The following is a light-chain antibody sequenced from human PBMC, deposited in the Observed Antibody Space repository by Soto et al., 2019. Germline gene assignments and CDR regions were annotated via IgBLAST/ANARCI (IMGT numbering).Light chain of an antibody. V-gene: IGKV1-12*01. CDR3: QQAHNFPWT. J-gene: IGKJ1*01. CDR1: QGISSW. Sequence: DIQMTQSPSSVSASVGDRVTITCRASQGISSWLAWYQQKPGKAPSLLIYTASNLRSGVPSRFSGSGSGTDFTLTISSLQPEDIATYYCQQAHNFPWTFGQGTKVEIK. CDR2: TAS.